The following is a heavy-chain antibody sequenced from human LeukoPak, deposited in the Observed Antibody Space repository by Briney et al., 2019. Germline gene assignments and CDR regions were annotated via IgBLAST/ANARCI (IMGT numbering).Heavy chain of an antibody. CDR2: ISSSGSTI. CDR3: ARDTNYMDV. V-gene: IGHV3-48*03. J-gene: IGHJ6*03. D-gene: IGHD1-1*01. CDR1: GFTFSSYE. Sequence: PGGSLRLSCAASGFTFSSYEMNWVRQAPGKGLEWVSYISSSGSTIYYADSVKGRFTISRDNAKNSLYLQMNSLRAEDTAVYHCARDTNYMDVWGKGTTVTVSS.